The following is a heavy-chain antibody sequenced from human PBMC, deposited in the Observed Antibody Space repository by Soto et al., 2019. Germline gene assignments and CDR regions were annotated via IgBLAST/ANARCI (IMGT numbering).Heavy chain of an antibody. V-gene: IGHV1-3*01. J-gene: IGHJ4*02. CDR1: GYTLTIGA. D-gene: IGHD3-10*01. CDR2: INPANGDT. CDR3: ARHDAGGGDKY. Sequence: QVQLVQSGAEVEEPGASVKVSCKASGYTLTIGAMHWVRQAPGQGLEWMGWINPANGDTIYSQKFQGRITITSDTYASTVYMELSSLRSEDTAVLYCARHDAGGGDKYWGQGTLVTVSS.